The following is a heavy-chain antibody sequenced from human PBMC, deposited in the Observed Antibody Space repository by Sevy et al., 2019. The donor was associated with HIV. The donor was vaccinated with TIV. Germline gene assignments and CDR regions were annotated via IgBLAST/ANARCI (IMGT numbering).Heavy chain of an antibody. D-gene: IGHD6-19*01. CDR3: ASGSYSSVGFDP. J-gene: IGHJ5*02. CDR2: ISIGSSTI. V-gene: IGHV3-48*02. Sequence: GGSLRLSCAASGFTFSTYSMNWVRQAPGKGLEWVSYISIGSSTIYYADSVKGRFTISRDNAKSSLYLQMNSLRDEDTAVYYCASGSYSSVGFDPWGQGTLVTVSS. CDR1: GFTFSTYS.